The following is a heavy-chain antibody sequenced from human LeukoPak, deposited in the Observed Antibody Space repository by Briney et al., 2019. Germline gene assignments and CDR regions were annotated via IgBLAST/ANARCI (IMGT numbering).Heavy chain of an antibody. CDR3: ARLWGPGGYFDH. CDR1: GYSFSSYW. D-gene: IGHD3-16*01. CDR2: INPNSGGT. Sequence: GESLKISCKGSGYSFSSYWISWVRQMPGKGLEWMGWINPNSGGTNYAQKFQGRVTMTRDTSISTAYMELSRLRSDATAVYYCARLWGPGGYFDHLGQGTPGNGLL. V-gene: IGHV1-2*02. J-gene: IGHJ4*03.